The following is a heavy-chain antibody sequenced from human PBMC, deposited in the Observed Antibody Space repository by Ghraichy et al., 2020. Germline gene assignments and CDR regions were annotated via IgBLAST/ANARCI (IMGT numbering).Heavy chain of an antibody. CDR1: GFIFSSNW. CDR3: ARNYDSFWESYPLDH. CDR2: IKQDGSET. D-gene: IGHD3-16*01. Sequence: GGSLRLSCAASGFIFSSNWLTWVRQAPGKGLEWVANIKQDGSETYYVDSVKGRFTISRDNAKNSLYLQMNSLRAEDTAVYYCARNYDSFWESYPLDHWGQGTLVTVSS. J-gene: IGHJ4*02. V-gene: IGHV3-7*01.